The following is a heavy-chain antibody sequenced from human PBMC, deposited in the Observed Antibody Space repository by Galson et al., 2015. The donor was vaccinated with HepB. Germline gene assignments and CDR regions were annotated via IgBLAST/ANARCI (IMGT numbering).Heavy chain of an antibody. D-gene: IGHD5-24*01. CDR3: VKGRDGYTDN. Sequence: SLRLSCAASGFIFSNYAMHWVRQAPGKGLEYVAGITNNGGNTYYADSVKGRFTISRDNSKNTVYIQMSSLRVEDTAIYYCVKGRDGYTDNWGQGRLVSVSS. J-gene: IGHJ4*02. V-gene: IGHV3-64D*06. CDR2: ITNNGGNT. CDR1: GFIFSNYA.